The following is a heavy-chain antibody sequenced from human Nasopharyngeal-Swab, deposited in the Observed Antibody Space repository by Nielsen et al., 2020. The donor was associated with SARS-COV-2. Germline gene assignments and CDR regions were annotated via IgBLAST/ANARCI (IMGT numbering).Heavy chain of an antibody. CDR3: ALCRTMKLDS. CDR2: IYWDDDK. D-gene: IGHD3-22*01. Sequence: SGPTLVKPTQTLTLTCTFSGFSLSTSGVGVGWIRQPPGKALEWLALIYWDDDKRYNPSLKTRLTITKGTAENQVVLTMTNVDPVDTATYYCALCRTMKLDSWGQGTTVTVSS. J-gene: IGHJ6*02. V-gene: IGHV2-5*02. CDR1: GFSLSTSGVG.